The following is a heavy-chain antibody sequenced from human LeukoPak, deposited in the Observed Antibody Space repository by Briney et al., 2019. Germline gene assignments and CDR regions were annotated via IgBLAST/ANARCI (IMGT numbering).Heavy chain of an antibody. V-gene: IGHV4-34*01. J-gene: IGHJ4*02. Sequence: SETLSLTCAVYGGSFSGYYWSWIRQPPGKGLEWIGEINHSGSTNYNPSLKSRVTISVDTSKNQFSLKLSSVTAADTAVYYCARFFYDFWSGYSRFDYWGQGTLVTASS. D-gene: IGHD3-3*01. CDR2: INHSGST. CDR3: ARFFYDFWSGYSRFDY. CDR1: GGSFSGYY.